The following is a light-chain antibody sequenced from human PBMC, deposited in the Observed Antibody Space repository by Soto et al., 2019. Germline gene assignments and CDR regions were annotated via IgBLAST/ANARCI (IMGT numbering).Light chain of an antibody. CDR2: GAS. CDR3: QQYGNSPPVT. J-gene: IGKJ4*01. CDR1: QSVSSSY. V-gene: IGKV3-20*01. Sequence: EIVLTQSPGTLSLSPGERATLSCRASQSVSSSYLAWYQQKSGQAPRLLIFGASSRATGIPDRFSGSGSGTDFTLTISRLEPEDFAVYYCQQYGNSPPVTFGGGTKVEIK.